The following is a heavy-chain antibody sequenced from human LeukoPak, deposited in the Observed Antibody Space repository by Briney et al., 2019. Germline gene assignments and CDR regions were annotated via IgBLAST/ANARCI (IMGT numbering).Heavy chain of an antibody. Sequence: PGGSLRLSWAASGFTFTNYWMSWVRQAPGKGLEWVASIKEGGSEKYYVDSVKGRFTISRDNAKNSVYLQMNSLRTEDTAVYYCARGPHWGQGTLVTVSS. CDR1: GFTFTNYW. CDR2: IKEGGSEK. CDR3: ARGPH. J-gene: IGHJ4*02. V-gene: IGHV3-7*01.